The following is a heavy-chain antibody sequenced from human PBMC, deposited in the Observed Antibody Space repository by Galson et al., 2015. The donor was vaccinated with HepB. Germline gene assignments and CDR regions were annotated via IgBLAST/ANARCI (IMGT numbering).Heavy chain of an antibody. D-gene: IGHD3-22*01. V-gene: IGHV3-74*01. Sequence: SLRLSCAASGFTFSNYWMHWVRQAPGKGLVWVSRINMDGRSTTYADSVKGRFTISRDSAKLYLQMNSLRAEDTAVYFCVREYYDDDDYYYYGMDVWSQGTTVTVSS. CDR3: VREYYDDDDYYYYGMDV. J-gene: IGHJ6*02. CDR2: INMDGRST. CDR1: GFTFSNYW.